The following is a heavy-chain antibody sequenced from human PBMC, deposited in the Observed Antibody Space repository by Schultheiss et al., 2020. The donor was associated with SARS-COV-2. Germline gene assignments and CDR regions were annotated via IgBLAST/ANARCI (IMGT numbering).Heavy chain of an antibody. D-gene: IGHD1-7*01. V-gene: IGHV3-74*01. CDR1: GFTFSSYW. CDR3: ARDRGNWNYGLGIYYYYMDV. Sequence: GGSLRLSCAASGFTFSSYWMHWVRQAPGKGLVWVSRINSDGSSTSYADSVKGRFTISRDNAKNTMYLQMNSLRAEDTAVYYCARDRGNWNYGLGIYYYYMDVWGKGTTVTVSS. CDR2: INSDGSST. J-gene: IGHJ6*03.